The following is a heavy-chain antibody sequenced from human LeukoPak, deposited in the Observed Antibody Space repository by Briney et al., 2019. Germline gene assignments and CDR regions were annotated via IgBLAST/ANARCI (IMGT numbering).Heavy chain of an antibody. D-gene: IGHD6-19*01. CDR3: AKDARRYSGWYFFDH. V-gene: IGHV3-23*01. CDR1: GFTFSNLA. Sequence: PGGSLRLSCVASGFTFSNLAMGWVRQAPGNGLEWVSVISDSGGRTYYADSVKGRFTISRDNSRNRLYLKMNSLRVDDTAVYYCAKDARRYSGWYFFDHWGQGTLVTVSS. J-gene: IGHJ4*02. CDR2: ISDSGGRT.